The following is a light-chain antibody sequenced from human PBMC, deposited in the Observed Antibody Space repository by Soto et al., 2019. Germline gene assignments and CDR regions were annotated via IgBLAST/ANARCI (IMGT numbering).Light chain of an antibody. CDR3: QHYNSYSEA. CDR2: KAS. Sequence: DIQRSQSPSTLSGSVGDRVTITCRASQTISSRLAWYQQKPGKAPKLLIYKASTLKSGVPPRFSGSGSGTEFTLTISSLQPDDFATYYCQHYNSYSEAFGQGTKVDI. CDR1: QTISSR. J-gene: IGKJ1*01. V-gene: IGKV1-5*03.